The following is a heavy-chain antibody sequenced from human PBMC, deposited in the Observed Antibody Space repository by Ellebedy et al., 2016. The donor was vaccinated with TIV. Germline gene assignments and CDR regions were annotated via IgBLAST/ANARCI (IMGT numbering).Heavy chain of an antibody. CDR3: ARDQTNYHSGTSGFN. J-gene: IGHJ4*02. V-gene: IGHV3-74*01. D-gene: IGHD3-22*01. CDR2: IDGDGTNT. Sequence: GESLKISCAASGFTFSTSRMHWVRQAPGKGLVWVSRIDGDGTNTAYADSVKGRFSISRDNAENTLYLHMNSLRAEDTAVYYCARDQTNYHSGTSGFNWGQGTLVTVSS. CDR1: GFTFSTSR.